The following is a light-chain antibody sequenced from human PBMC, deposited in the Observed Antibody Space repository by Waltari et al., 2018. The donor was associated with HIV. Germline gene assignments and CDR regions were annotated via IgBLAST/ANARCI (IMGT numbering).Light chain of an antibody. CDR3: QQFSLSPPLT. J-gene: IGKJ4*01. V-gene: IGKV4-1*01. CDR2: LAA. Sequence: DIVMIQSPDSLAISLGERATINCRHSQSIFNGPHNKNRLAWYQQKPGQPPKLLISLAATRGSGVANRFSGSGSGTDFALTINSLQAEDVAVYYCQQFSLSPPLTFGGGTKVEI. CDR1: QSIFNGPHNKNR.